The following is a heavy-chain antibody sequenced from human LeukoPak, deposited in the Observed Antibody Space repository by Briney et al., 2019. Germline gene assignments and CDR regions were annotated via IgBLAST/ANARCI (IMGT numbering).Heavy chain of an antibody. CDR1: DGSISSSTYY. CDR2: IYYSGST. J-gene: IGHJ2*01. Sequence: SETLSLTCTVSDGSISSSTYYWGWIRQPPGKGLEWIGTIYYSGSTYYNPSLKSRVTISVDTSKNQFSLKLSSVTAADTAVYYCARVYYSNSYDYWYFDLWGRGTLVTVSS. V-gene: IGHV4-39*07. D-gene: IGHD6-13*01. CDR3: ARVYYSNSYDYWYFDL.